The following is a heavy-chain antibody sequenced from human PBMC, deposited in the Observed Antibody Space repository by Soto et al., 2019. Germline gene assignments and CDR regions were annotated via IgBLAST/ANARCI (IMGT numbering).Heavy chain of an antibody. J-gene: IGHJ4*02. CDR1: GGSISSYY. CDR2: IYYSGST. D-gene: IGHD2-15*01. Sequence: SETLSLTCTVSGGSISSYYWSWIRQPPGKGLEWIGYIYYSGSTNYNPSLKSRVTISVDTSKNQFSLKLSSVTAADTAVYYCARVRCSGGSCYLFDYRGQGTLVTVSS. V-gene: IGHV4-59*01. CDR3: ARVRCSGGSCYLFDY.